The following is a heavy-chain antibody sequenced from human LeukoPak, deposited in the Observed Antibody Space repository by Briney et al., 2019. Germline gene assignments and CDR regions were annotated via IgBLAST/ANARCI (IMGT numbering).Heavy chain of an antibody. CDR1: GGSVSSGSYY. D-gene: IGHD3-3*01. CDR2: IYYGGYT. V-gene: IGHV4-39*01. CDR3: QSRFLEWLLDY. Sequence: SETLSLTCTVSGGSVSSGSYYWGWIRQPPGKGLEWIGSIYYGGYTYYNPSLKSRVTISVDTSKNQFSLKLSSVTAADTAIYYCQSRFLEWLLDYWGQGTLVTVSS. J-gene: IGHJ4*02.